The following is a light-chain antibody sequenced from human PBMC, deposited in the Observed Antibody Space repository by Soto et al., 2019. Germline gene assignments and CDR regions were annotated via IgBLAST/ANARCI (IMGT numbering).Light chain of an antibody. Sequence: EIVLTQSPGTLSLSPGERATLSGRASQSVRSSYLAWYQQKPGQAPRLLIYGASTRATGTPDRFRGSGSGTDFTLTISRLDPEDFALYYCQQYGSTPYTFGQGTKLEIK. V-gene: IGKV3-20*01. CDR1: QSVRSSY. J-gene: IGKJ2*01. CDR3: QQYGSTPYT. CDR2: GAS.